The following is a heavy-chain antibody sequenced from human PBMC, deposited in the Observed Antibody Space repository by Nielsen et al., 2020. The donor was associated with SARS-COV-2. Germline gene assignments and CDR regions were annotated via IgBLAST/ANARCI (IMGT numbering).Heavy chain of an antibody. Sequence: GESLKISCAASGFTSSGYAMHWVRQAPGKGLEYVSAISSNGGSTYYANSVKGRFTISRDNSKNTLYLQMGSLRAEDMAVYYCARGGTQHCSGGSCYSVTFDYWGQGTLVTVSS. V-gene: IGHV3-64*01. D-gene: IGHD2-15*01. CDR2: ISSNGGST. CDR3: ARGGTQHCSGGSCYSVTFDY. J-gene: IGHJ4*02. CDR1: GFTSSGYA.